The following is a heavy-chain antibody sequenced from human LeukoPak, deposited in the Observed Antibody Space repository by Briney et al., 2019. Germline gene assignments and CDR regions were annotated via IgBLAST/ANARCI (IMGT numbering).Heavy chain of an antibody. V-gene: IGHV1-18*01. J-gene: IGHJ4*02. CDR3: ARVRGTFGGVIVLFDY. D-gene: IGHD3-16*02. CDR1: GYTFTSYG. Sequence: ASVKVSCKASGYTFTSYGISWVRQAPGQGLEWMGWISAYNGNTNYAQKLQGRFTMTTDTSTSTAYMELRSLRSDHTAVYYCARVRGTFGGVIVLFDYWGQGTLVTVSS. CDR2: ISAYNGNT.